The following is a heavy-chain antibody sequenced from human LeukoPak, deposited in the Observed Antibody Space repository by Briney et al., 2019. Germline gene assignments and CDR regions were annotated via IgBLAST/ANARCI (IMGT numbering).Heavy chain of an antibody. CDR2: IRQDGSEK. V-gene: IGHV3-7*01. CDR1: GFIFSSYW. Sequence: GGSLRLSCTASGFIFSSYWMTWVRQAPGKGLEWVANIRQDGSEKNFVDSVKGRFTISRDNAKNSLYLQMNTLTAEDTAVYYYARDPIDYWGQGTLVTVTS. CDR3: ARDPIDY. J-gene: IGHJ4*02.